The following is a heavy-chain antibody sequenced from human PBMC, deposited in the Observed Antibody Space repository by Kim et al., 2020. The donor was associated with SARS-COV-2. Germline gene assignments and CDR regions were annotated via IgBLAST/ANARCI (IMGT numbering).Heavy chain of an antibody. Sequence: KAYGGTTESAASVKGRLTISRDDSKSIAYLQMNSLKTEDTAVYYCTRMDYWGQGTLVTVSS. CDR2: KAYGGTT. J-gene: IGHJ4*02. CDR3: TRMDY. V-gene: IGHV3-49*02.